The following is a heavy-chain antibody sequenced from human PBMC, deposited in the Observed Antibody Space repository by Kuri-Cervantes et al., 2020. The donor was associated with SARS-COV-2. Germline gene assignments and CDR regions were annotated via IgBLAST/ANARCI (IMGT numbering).Heavy chain of an antibody. CDR3: ARDRVVEAFDI. V-gene: IGHV3-30-3*01. Sequence: GGSLRLSCAASGFTFSSYAMSWVRQAPGKGLEWVAVISYDGSNKYYADSVKGRFTISRDNSKNTLYLQMNSLRAEDTAVYYCARDRVVEAFDIWGQGTMVTVSS. J-gene: IGHJ3*02. CDR2: ISYDGSNK. D-gene: IGHD2-15*01. CDR1: GFTFSSYA.